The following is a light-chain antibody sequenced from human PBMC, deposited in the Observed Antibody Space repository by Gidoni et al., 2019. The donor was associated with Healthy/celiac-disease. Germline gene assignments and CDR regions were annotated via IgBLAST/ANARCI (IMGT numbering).Light chain of an antibody. V-gene: IGLV2-11*01. CDR3: CSYAGSYTVV. CDR2: DVS. CDR1: SSDVGVSNS. Sequence: QYALTQPRSVSGSPGKSVTISCTGTSSDVGVSNSVSWYQQHPGKAPKLLIYDVSKRPSGFPDRFSGSKSGNTASLTISGLQAEDEADYYCCSYAGSYTVVFGGGTKLTVL. J-gene: IGLJ2*01.